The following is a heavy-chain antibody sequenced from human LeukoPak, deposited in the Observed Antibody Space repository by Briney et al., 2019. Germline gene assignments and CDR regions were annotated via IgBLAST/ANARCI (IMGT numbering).Heavy chain of an antibody. D-gene: IGHD3-22*01. Sequence: SGYAMAWIRQPPGKGLEWIGSIHYSGNTYYNPSLKSRVTISVDTSENQFSLKLTSVTAADTAVYYCARPTFASYSSGYHYWGQGTLVTVSS. CDR3: ARPTFASYSSGYHY. V-gene: IGHV4-39*01. CDR1: SGYA. CDR2: IHYSGNT. J-gene: IGHJ4*02.